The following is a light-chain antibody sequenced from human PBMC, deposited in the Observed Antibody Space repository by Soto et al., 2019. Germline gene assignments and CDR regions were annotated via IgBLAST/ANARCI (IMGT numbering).Light chain of an antibody. J-gene: IGKJ3*01. V-gene: IGKV3-15*01. CDR2: GAS. CDR1: QTVSDD. CDR3: QQYHDWPPIT. Sequence: EIVMTQSPATLFVSPGDRATLSCRASQTVSDDLAWYQQKPGQAPRLLIYGASTRATDIPARFSGGGSGTEFTLTISSLQSEDSAIYYCQQYHDWPPITFGPGTKVNI.